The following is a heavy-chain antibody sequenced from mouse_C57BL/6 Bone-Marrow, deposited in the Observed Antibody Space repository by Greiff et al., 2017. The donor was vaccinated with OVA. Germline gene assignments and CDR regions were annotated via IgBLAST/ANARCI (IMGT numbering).Heavy chain of an antibody. Sequence: EVQLQQSGTVLARPGASVKMSCKPSGYTFTSYWMHWVKQRPGQGLEWIGAIYPGNSDTSYNQKFKGKAKLTAVTSASTAYMELSSLTNEDSAVYYCTRRGGYYGYDYAMDYWGQGTSVTVSS. J-gene: IGHJ4*01. CDR3: TRRGGYYGYDYAMDY. CDR1: GYTFTSYW. D-gene: IGHD2-2*01. V-gene: IGHV1-5*01. CDR2: IYPGNSDT.